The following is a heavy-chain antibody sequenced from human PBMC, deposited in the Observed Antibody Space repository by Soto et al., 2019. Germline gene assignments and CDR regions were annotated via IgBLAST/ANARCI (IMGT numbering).Heavy chain of an antibody. CDR2: VYHSGST. CDR1: GGSISSSNW. Sequence: QVQLQESGPGLVKPSGTLSLTCAVSGGSISSSNWWSWVRQPPGKGLEWIGEVYHSGSTNYNPSLNSRVTKSVDKSKNQFSLKLSSMTAADTAVYYCARVSGSYYYGMDVWGQGTTVTVSS. CDR3: ARVSGSYYYGMDV. V-gene: IGHV4-4*02. D-gene: IGHD1-26*01. J-gene: IGHJ6*02.